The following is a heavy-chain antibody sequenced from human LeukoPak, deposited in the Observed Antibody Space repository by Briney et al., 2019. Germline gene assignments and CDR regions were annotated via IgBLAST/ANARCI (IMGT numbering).Heavy chain of an antibody. Sequence: PGGSLRLSCAASGFTFSSYAMSWVRQAPGKGLEWVSAISGSGGSTYYADSVKGRFTISRDNSKNTLYLQMNSLRAEDTAVYYCAKHLAYGSGSYEGYFDYWGQGTLVTASS. CDR3: AKHLAYGSGSYEGYFDY. CDR2: ISGSGGST. J-gene: IGHJ4*02. V-gene: IGHV3-23*01. CDR1: GFTFSSYA. D-gene: IGHD3-10*01.